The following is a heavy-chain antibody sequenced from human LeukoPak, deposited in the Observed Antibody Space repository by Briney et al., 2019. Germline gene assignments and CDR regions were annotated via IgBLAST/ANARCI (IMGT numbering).Heavy chain of an antibody. D-gene: IGHD6-13*01. CDR3: ARSDSSSWGYYYYYYMDV. CDR1: GGSISSYY. V-gene: IGHV4-59*01. Sequence: SETLSLTCTVSGGSISSYYWSWIRQPPGKGLEWIGYIYYSGSTNYNPSLKSRVTISVDTSKNQFSLKLSSVTAADTAVYYCARSDSSSWGYYYYYYMDVWGKGTTVTVSS. J-gene: IGHJ6*03. CDR2: IYYSGST.